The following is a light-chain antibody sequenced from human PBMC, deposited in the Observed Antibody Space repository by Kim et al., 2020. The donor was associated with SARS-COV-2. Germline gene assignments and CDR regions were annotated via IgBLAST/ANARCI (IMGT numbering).Light chain of an antibody. Sequence: DIQMTQSPSSLSASVGDRVTITCRASQDIINYVTWFQQKPGKAPKSLIYAAYDLQSGVPSRFSGNRSGTVFTLTIDSLQPEDFATYYCQQYKYYPFTFGGGTKVDIK. V-gene: IGKV1-16*01. CDR1: QDIINY. J-gene: IGKJ4*01. CDR3: QQYKYYPFT. CDR2: AAY.